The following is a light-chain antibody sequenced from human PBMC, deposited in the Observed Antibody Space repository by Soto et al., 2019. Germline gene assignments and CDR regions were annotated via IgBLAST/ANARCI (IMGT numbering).Light chain of an antibody. CDR1: QSISNY. CDR2: AAS. V-gene: IGKV1-39*01. CDR3: QQSYSTLMYT. Sequence: DIQMTQSPSSLSASVGDRVTITCRASQSISNYLNWYQQKPGKAPRLLIYAASSLQSGVPSRFSGGGSGTDFTLPISSLQPEDFATYYCQQSYSTLMYTFGQGTKLELK. J-gene: IGKJ2*01.